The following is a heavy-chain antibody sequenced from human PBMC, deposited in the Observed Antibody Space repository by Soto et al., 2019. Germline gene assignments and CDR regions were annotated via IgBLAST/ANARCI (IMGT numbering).Heavy chain of an antibody. CDR1: GFTFSSYE. D-gene: IGHD6-13*01. CDR2: IITSGSTI. V-gene: IGHV3-48*03. Sequence: GGCLRLSCAASGFTFSSYEMNWVRQAPGKGLEWVSYIITSGSTIYYADSVKGRFTISRDNAKNSLYLQMNSLRAEDTAVYYCARHSNSQYYFDYLGQGTLVTVSS. CDR3: ARHSNSQYYFDY. J-gene: IGHJ4*02.